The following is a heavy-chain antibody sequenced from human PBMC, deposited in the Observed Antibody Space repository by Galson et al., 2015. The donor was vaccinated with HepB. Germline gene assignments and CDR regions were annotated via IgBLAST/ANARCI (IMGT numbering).Heavy chain of an antibody. D-gene: IGHD3-10*01. J-gene: IGHJ4*02. Sequence: SVKVSCKASGYTFTSYGIHWVRQAPGQRLEWMGYINAGNGNTKYSQRFQGRVTVIRDTSASTAYMELSSLRSEDTAVYHCARGLADFYGSGSYDSWGQGTLVTVSS. CDR2: INAGNGNT. CDR1: GYTFTSYG. CDR3: ARGLADFYGSGSYDS. V-gene: IGHV1-3*01.